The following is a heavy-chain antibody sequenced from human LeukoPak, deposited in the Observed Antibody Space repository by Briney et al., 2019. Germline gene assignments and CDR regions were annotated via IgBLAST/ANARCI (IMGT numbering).Heavy chain of an antibody. V-gene: IGHV7-4-1*02. D-gene: IGHD2-8*01. CDR3: ARGIVLMVYASPLAY. J-gene: IGHJ4*02. Sequence: GASVKVSCKASGYTFTSYAINWVRQAPGQGLEWMGWINTNTGNPKYAHGYTGRGVFPLDTSTRTASLHISSRTAADTGLYYCARGIVLMVYASPLAYWGQGTLVTVSS. CDR2: INTNTGNP. CDR1: GYTFTSYA.